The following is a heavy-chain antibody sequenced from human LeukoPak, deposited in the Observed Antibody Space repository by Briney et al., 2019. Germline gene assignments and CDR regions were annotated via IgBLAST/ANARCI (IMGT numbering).Heavy chain of an antibody. CDR1: GGSFSGYY. V-gene: IGHV4-34*01. J-gene: IGHJ5*02. CDR3: ARARMTMVRGVIRSAWFDP. D-gene: IGHD3-10*01. Sequence: SETLSLTCAVYGGSFSGYYWSWIRQPPGKGLEWIGEINHSGSTNYNPSLKSRVTISVDTSKNQFSLKLSSVTAADTAVYYCARARMTMVRGVIRSAWFDPWGQGTLVTVSS. CDR2: INHSGST.